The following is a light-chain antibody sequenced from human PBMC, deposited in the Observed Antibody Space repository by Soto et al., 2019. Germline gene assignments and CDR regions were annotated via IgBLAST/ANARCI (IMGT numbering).Light chain of an antibody. J-gene: IGLJ2*01. CDR3: LLYFGGTDVV. Sequence: QAVVTQEPSLTVSPGGTVTLTCASSTGAVTSGHDPNWFQQKPGQPARTLIYSTSKRHSWTPARFSGSLLGGKAALTLSGVQPEDEAEYYCLLYFGGTDVVFGGGTQLTVL. CDR1: TGAVTSGHD. V-gene: IGLV7-43*01. CDR2: STS.